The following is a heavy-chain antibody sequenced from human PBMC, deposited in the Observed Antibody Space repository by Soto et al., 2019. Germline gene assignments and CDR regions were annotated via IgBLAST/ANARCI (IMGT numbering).Heavy chain of an antibody. Sequence: EVQLLESGGGLVQPEGALRLSCAASGFTFRSHAMSWVRQAPGKGLEWLSSISGGAEGAYYADSVKGRFTISRDNSKNTLYLQMNSLRAEDTAVYYCARDLWWYLHWGQGTLVTVSS. CDR3: ARDLWWYLH. J-gene: IGHJ4*02. CDR1: GFTFRSHA. V-gene: IGHV3-23*01. CDR2: ISGGAEGA. D-gene: IGHD2-15*01.